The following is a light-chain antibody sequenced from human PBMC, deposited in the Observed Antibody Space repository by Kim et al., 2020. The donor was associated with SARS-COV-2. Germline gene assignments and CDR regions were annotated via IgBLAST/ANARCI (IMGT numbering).Light chain of an antibody. J-gene: IGKJ3*01. CDR3: QQYNNWSPGT. Sequence: SPRERTTLSCRASQSVSSNFACYQQKPGRAPRLLIYGASTRSTGIPARFSGSGSGTEFTLTISSLQSEDFAVDYCQQYNNWSPGTFGPGTKVDIK. V-gene: IGKV3-15*01. CDR2: GAS. CDR1: QSVSSN.